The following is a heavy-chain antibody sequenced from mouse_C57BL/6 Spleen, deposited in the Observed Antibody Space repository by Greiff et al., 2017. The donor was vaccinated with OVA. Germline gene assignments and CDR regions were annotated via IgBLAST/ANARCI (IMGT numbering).Heavy chain of an antibody. V-gene: IGHV6-3*01. CDR1: GFTFSNYW. CDR3: TYDYYAMDY. CDR2: IRLKSDNYAT. J-gene: IGHJ4*01. Sequence: EVMLVESGGGLVQPGGSMKLSCVASGFTFSNYWMNWVRQSPETGLEWVAQIRLKSDNYATHYAESVKGRFTISRDDSKSSVYLQMNNLRAEDTGIYYCTYDYYAMDYWGQGTSVTVSS.